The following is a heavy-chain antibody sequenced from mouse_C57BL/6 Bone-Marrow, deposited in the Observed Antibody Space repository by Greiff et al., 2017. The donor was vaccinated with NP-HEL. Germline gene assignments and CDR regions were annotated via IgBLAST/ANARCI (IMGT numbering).Heavy chain of an antibody. D-gene: IGHD1-1*01. V-gene: IGHV1-85*01. Sequence: VQLQESGPELVKPGASVKLSCKASGYTFTSYDINWVKQRPGQGLEWIGWIYPRDGSTKYNEKFKGKATLTVDTSSSTAYMELHSLTSEDSAVYFCARDYYGSSRAWFAYWGQGTLVTVSA. CDR3: ARDYYGSSRAWFAY. J-gene: IGHJ3*01. CDR2: IYPRDGST. CDR1: GYTFTSYD.